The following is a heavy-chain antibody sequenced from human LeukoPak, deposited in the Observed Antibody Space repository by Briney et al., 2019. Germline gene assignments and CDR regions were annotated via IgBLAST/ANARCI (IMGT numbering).Heavy chain of an antibody. CDR1: GGSISSSSYY. D-gene: IGHD2-2*01. CDR3: ARHTVVRKLVQAAGDY. V-gene: IGHV4-39*01. J-gene: IGHJ4*02. CDR2: IYYSGST. Sequence: PSETLSLTCTVSGGSISSSSYYWGWIRPPPGKGLEGIGSIYYSGSTYYNPSLKSRVTISVDSSKNQLSLKLSSVTAADTAVYYCARHTVVRKLVQAAGDYWGQGTLVTVSS.